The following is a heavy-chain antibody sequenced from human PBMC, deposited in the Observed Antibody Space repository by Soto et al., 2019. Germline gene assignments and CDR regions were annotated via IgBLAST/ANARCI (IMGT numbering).Heavy chain of an antibody. CDR2: IIPIFGTA. V-gene: IGHV1-69*13. D-gene: IGHD2-2*01. J-gene: IGHJ5*02. Sequence: ASVKVSCKASGGTFSSYAISWVRQAPGQGLEWMGGIIPIFGTANYAQKFQGRVTITADESTSTAYMELSSLSSEDTAVYYCARDIAVPAAIDWFDPWGQGTLVTVSS. CDR1: GGTFSSYA. CDR3: ARDIAVPAAIDWFDP.